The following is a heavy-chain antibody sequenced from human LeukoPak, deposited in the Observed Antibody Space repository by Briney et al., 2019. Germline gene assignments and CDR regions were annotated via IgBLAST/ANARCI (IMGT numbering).Heavy chain of an antibody. Sequence: SETLSLTCTVSGGSISSYYWSWIRQPPGKGLEWIGYIYYSGSTNYNPSLKSRVTISVDTSKNQFSLKLSSVTAADTAVYYCARQGPVARARTPRVYYFDYWGQGTLVTVSS. V-gene: IGHV4-59*01. CDR3: ARQGPVARARTPRVYYFDY. J-gene: IGHJ4*02. CDR1: GGSISSYY. D-gene: IGHD6-6*01. CDR2: IYYSGST.